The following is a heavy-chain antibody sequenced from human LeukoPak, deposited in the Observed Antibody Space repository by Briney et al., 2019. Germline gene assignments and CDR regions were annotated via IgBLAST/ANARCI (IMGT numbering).Heavy chain of an antibody. CDR2: ISYDGSNK. V-gene: IGHV3-30-3*01. Sequence: PGGSLRLSCAASGFTFSSYAMHWVRQAPGKGLEWVAVISYDGSNKYYADSVRGRFTISRDNSKNTLYLQMNSLRAEDTAVYYCARDYKGSNWFDPWGQGTLVTVSS. CDR3: ARDYKGSNWFDP. D-gene: IGHD5-24*01. J-gene: IGHJ5*02. CDR1: GFTFSSYA.